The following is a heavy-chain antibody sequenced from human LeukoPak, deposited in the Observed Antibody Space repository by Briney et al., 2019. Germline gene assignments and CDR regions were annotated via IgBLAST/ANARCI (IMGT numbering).Heavy chain of an antibody. V-gene: IGHV4-59*08. CDR3: ARRPTGDPKFDY. CDR1: GGSISNYF. CDR2: IYSSGST. D-gene: IGHD7-27*01. J-gene: IGHJ4*02. Sequence: SETLSLTCSVSGGSISNYFWTWIRQPPGKGLKWIGYIYSSGSTYYNPSLKSRVTISVDTSKNRFSLKLSTVTAADTAVYYCARRPTGDPKFDYWGQGTLVTVSS.